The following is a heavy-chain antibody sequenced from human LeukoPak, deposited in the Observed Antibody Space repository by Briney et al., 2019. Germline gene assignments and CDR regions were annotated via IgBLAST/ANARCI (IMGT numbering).Heavy chain of an antibody. J-gene: IGHJ4*02. Sequence: PGGSLRLSCAASGFTFSDYYMSWIRQAPGKGLEWVSYISSSSSYTNYADSVKGRFTISRDNAKNSLYLQMDSLRAEDTAVYYCARDTSEYCSGNSCYPDYWGQGTLVTVSS. CDR2: ISSSSSYT. D-gene: IGHD2-15*01. V-gene: IGHV3-11*05. CDR1: GFTFSDYY. CDR3: ARDTSEYCSGNSCYPDY.